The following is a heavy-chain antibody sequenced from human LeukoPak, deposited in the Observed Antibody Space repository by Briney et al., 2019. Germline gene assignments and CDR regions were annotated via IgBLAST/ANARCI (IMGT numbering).Heavy chain of an antibody. Sequence: SETLSLTCSLSGGSISNYYWSWIRQPPGKGLEWIGYIHNSATTIYNPSLKSRATTSLDTSKNQFSLKLRSVTAADTAVYYCARDKQWPGRGYFDYWGQGTMVTVSS. J-gene: IGHJ4*03. CDR2: IHNSATT. V-gene: IGHV4-59*01. CDR3: ARDKQWPGRGYFDY. D-gene: IGHD6-19*01. CDR1: GGSISNYY.